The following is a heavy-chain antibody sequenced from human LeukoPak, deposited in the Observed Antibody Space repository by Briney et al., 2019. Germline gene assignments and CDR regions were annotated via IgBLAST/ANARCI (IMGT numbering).Heavy chain of an antibody. D-gene: IGHD3-22*01. CDR3: ARASSYYYDSSGSPGYYYYMDV. CDR1: GGTFSSYA. J-gene: IGHJ6*03. CDR2: IIPIFGTA. Sequence: SVKVSCKASGGTFSSYAISWVRQAPGQGLEWMGGIIPIFGTANYAQKFQGRVTITADESTSTAYMELSSLRSEDTAVYYCARASSYYYDSSGSPGYYYYMDVWGKGTTVTISS. V-gene: IGHV1-69*13.